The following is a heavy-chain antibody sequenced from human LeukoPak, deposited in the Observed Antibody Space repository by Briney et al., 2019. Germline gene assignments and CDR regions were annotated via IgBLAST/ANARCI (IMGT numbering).Heavy chain of an antibody. CDR1: GYTFTSYD. CDR3: AREGSSSGWWRAFDI. V-gene: IGHV1-8*01. D-gene: IGHD6-19*01. J-gene: IGHJ3*02. Sequence: ASVKVSCKASGYTFTSYDINWVRQATGQGLEWMGWMNPNSGNTGYAQKFQGRVTMTRNTSISTAYMELSRLRSEDTAVYFCAREGSSSGWWRAFDIWGQGTMVTVSS. CDR2: MNPNSGNT.